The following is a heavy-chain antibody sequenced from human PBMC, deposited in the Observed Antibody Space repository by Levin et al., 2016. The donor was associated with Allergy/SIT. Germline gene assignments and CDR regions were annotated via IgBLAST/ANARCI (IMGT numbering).Heavy chain of an antibody. Sequence: SVKVSCKASGGTFSSYAISWVRQAPGQGLEWMGGIIPIFGTANYAQKFQGRVTITADKSTSTAYMELSSLRSEDTAVYYCAKTGGSSSLLDNYYYYGMDVWGQGTTVTVSS. CDR3: AKTGGSSSLLDNYYYYGMDV. J-gene: IGHJ6*02. V-gene: IGHV1-69*06. D-gene: IGHD6-6*01. CDR2: IIPIFGTA. CDR1: GGTFSSYA.